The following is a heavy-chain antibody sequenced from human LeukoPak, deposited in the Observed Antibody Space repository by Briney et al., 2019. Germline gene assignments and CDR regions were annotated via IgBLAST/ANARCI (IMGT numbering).Heavy chain of an antibody. CDR3: ARDFDYYDSSGYPTD. CDR1: GSTFTDYY. Sequence: ASVKVSCKASGSTFTDYYMHWVRQAPGQGLEWMGWINPNSGGTNYAQKFQGRVTMTRDTSISTAYMELSRLRSDDTAVYYCARDFDYYDSSGYPTDWGQGTLVTVSS. CDR2: INPNSGGT. J-gene: IGHJ4*02. D-gene: IGHD3-22*01. V-gene: IGHV1-2*02.